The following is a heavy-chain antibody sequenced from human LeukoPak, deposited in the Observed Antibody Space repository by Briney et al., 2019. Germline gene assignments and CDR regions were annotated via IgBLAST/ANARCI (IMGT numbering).Heavy chain of an antibody. V-gene: IGHV3-11*06. CDR1: GFTFSDFY. CDR3: ATNLGPRRRSPVVMDV. D-gene: IGHD3-16*01. Sequence: GGSLRLSCAASGFTFSDFYMSWIPQAPGRGLELVSYISGSRSYTNYADSVKGRFTISRDNAKNSVYLQMNSLRAEDTAVYYCATNLGPRRRSPVVMDVWGQGTTVTVSS. J-gene: IGHJ6*02. CDR2: ISGSRSYT.